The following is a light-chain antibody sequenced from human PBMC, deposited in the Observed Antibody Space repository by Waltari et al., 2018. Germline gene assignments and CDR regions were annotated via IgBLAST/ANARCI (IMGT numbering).Light chain of an antibody. V-gene: IGKV6-21*01. CDR1: PTIRTI. J-gene: IGKJ5*01. Sequence: EIVLTQSPDFPSVTPKEKVTITCLSSPTIRTILHRYQQKPHQSPKLLITYASQSFSCFPARFSGSGSGTDFTLTINSLEAEDDATYYNHQSRSSPSTFGQGTRLEIK. CDR2: YAS. CDR3: HQSRSSPST.